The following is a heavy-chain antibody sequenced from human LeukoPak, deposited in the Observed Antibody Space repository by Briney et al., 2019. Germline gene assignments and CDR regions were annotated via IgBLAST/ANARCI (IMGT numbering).Heavy chain of an antibody. V-gene: IGHV3-23*01. CDR2: VSGSGAST. Sequence: PGGSLRLSCAASGFTFSNYGMHWVRQAPGKGLEWVSVVSGSGASTYYADSVKGRFTISRDNSKNTLYLQMNSLRAEDTAVYYCAKARTTVTPVWYFDLWGRGTQVTVSS. D-gene: IGHD4-17*01. CDR3: AKARTTVTPVWYFDL. J-gene: IGHJ2*01. CDR1: GFTFSNYG.